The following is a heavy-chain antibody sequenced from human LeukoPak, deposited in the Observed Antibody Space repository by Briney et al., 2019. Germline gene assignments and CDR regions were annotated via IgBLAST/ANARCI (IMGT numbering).Heavy chain of an antibody. J-gene: IGHJ4*02. CDR1: GGSISSGDYY. D-gene: IGHD4-17*01. V-gene: IGHV4-30-4*08. CDR3: ARDPVTTVTTFDY. Sequence: PSETLSLTCTVSGGSISSGDYYWSWIRQPPGKGLDWIGYIYFSGSTYYNPSLKSRVTISVDTSKNQFSLKLSSVTAADTAVYYCARDPVTTVTTFDYWGQGTLVTVSS. CDR2: IYFSGST.